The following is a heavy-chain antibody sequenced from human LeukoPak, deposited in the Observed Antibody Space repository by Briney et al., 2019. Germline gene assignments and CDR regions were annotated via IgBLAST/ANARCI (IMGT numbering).Heavy chain of an antibody. D-gene: IGHD2/OR15-2a*01. Sequence: GGSLRLSCLASGFSFNSYTMNWVREAPGKGLEWVSTISPVSSYAWYAESVKGRFTISRDNPKNSLYLQMDSLRAEDTAVYYCVRDVSRRIGMDVWGQGTTVTVSS. V-gene: IGHV3-21*01. CDR2: ISPVSSYA. J-gene: IGHJ6*02. CDR1: GFSFNSYT. CDR3: VRDVSRRIGMDV.